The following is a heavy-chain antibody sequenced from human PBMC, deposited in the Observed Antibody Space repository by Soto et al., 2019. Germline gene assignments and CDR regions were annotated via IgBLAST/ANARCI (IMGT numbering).Heavy chain of an antibody. J-gene: IGHJ4*02. CDR2: IYSGGST. D-gene: IGHD1-1*01. CDR3: ARDKGTGWDPYFDY. CDR1: GFTVSSNY. Sequence: GGSLRLSSAASGFTVSSNYMSWVRQAPGKGLEWVSVIYSGGSTYYADSVKGRFTISRDNSKNTLYLQMNSLRAEDTAVYYCARDKGTGWDPYFDYWGQGTLVTVSS. V-gene: IGHV3-66*01.